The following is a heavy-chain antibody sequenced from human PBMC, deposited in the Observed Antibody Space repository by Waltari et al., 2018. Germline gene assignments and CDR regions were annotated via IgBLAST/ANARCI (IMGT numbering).Heavy chain of an antibody. CDR2: TIPPFGPT. CDR3: TVGYYESSGFSFSYTYNMDV. CDR1: GGTFSSYG. J-gene: IGHJ6*02. Sequence: QVQVVQSGAEVKKPGSSVRVSCKASGGTFSSYGISWVRQAPGQGLEWMGGTIPPFGPTTYPQEFQGRVTVTADKSTSTAYMELSSLRSADTAVYYCTVGYYESSGFSFSYTYNMDVWGQGTTVTVSS. D-gene: IGHD3-22*01. V-gene: IGHV1-69*06.